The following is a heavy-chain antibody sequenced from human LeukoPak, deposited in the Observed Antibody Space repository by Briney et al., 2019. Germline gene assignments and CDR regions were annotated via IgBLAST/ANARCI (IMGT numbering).Heavy chain of an antibody. CDR2: IKQDGSEK. Sequence: GGSLRLSCAASGFTFSNYWMTWVRQAPGKGLEWVANIKQDGSEKNYVDSVKGRFTISRDNAKNSLYLQMNSLRAEDTAVYYCASGLELDYWGQGTLVTVSS. CDR3: ASGLELDY. CDR1: GFTFSNYW. J-gene: IGHJ4*02. V-gene: IGHV3-7*03.